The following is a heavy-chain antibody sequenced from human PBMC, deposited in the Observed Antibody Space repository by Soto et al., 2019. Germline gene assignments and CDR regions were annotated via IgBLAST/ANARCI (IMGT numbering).Heavy chain of an antibody. V-gene: IGHV3-30*03. Sequence: QVHLVESGGGVVQPGGSLRLSCAASGFTINRNDMYWVRQAPGKGLEWVAVMSFDGNHQHYADSVKGRFTISRDNSKNTLSLEMNILRRDDTAVYYCASCERFPRVGVDYYALDVWGQGTTVIVSS. J-gene: IGHJ6*02. D-gene: IGHD3-3*01. CDR3: ASCERFPRVGVDYYALDV. CDR2: MSFDGNHQ. CDR1: GFTINRND.